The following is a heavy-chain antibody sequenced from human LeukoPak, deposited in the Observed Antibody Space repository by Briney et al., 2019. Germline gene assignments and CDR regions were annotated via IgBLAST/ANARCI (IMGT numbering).Heavy chain of an antibody. J-gene: IGHJ4*02. CDR3: ARDLAHYDFWSGPKGDFDY. Sequence: PGGSLRLSCAASGFTFTSYPMHWVRQAPGKGLEWVAVISYDGSNKYYADSVKGRFTISRDNSKKTVYLQMNSLRADDTAVYYCARDLAHYDFWSGPKGDFDYWGQGTLVTVSS. V-gene: IGHV3-30*04. CDR2: ISYDGSNK. D-gene: IGHD3-3*01. CDR1: GFTFTSYP.